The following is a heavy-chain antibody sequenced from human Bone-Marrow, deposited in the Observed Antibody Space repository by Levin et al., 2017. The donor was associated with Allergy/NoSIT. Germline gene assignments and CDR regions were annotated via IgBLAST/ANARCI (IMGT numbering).Heavy chain of an antibody. D-gene: IGHD6-13*01. CDR3: VSDPGSSSWTGPFDY. Sequence: KASETLSLTCSVSGASMNAYAYNWIRQPAGKGLEWIGRLHTSGTTNHNPSLKSRVSMSMDRSRKQFSLKLTSLTAADTAVYYCVSDPGSSSWTGPFDYWGRGILVTVAS. V-gene: IGHV4-4*07. CDR1: GASMNAYA. CDR2: LHTSGTT. J-gene: IGHJ4*02.